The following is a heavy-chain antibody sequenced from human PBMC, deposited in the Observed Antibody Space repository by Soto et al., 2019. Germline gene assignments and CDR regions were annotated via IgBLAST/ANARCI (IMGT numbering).Heavy chain of an antibody. Sequence: PGESLKISCKGSGYTFTNYWIGWVRPLPGPGLAWLGIIYPGDSDTKYNPSFPGQVPISADKSITTTYLQWSSLKASDTAIYYCAASIFYYGMDVWGQGTTVTVSS. CDR2: IYPGDSDT. CDR1: GYTFTNYW. V-gene: IGHV5-51*01. CDR3: AASIFYYGMDV. J-gene: IGHJ6*02.